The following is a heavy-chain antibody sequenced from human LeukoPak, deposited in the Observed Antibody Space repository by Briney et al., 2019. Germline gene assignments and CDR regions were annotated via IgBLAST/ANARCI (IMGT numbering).Heavy chain of an antibody. J-gene: IGHJ5*02. CDR3: ARDFPFGPGYHPFDP. V-gene: IGHV4-4*07. Sequence: PSETLSLTCTVSGGSISSYYWSWIRQSAGKGLEWIGRIYNTGSTNYNPSLKSRVTMSVDTSKNQFSLRLNSMTAADTAVYYCARDFPFGPGYHPFDPWGQGILVPVSS. CDR2: IYNTGST. D-gene: IGHD3-9*01. CDR1: GGSISSYY.